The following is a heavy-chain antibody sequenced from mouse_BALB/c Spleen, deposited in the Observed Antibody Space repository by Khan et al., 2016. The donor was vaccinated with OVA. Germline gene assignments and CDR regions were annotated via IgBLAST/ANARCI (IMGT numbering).Heavy chain of an antibody. CDR1: GYSFRNFG. Sequence: QIQLVQSGPELKKPGETVKISCKASGYSFRNFGMNWVKEAPGKGLEWMGWINTYTGEPTYADDFKGRFAFSLETSASTAYLQISNLTNEDTATYFCARHPYVSETLAYWGQGTSVTVST. V-gene: IGHV9-3-1*01. CDR3: ARHPYVSETLAY. CDR2: INTYTGEP. J-gene: IGHJ4*01. D-gene: IGHD1-1*01.